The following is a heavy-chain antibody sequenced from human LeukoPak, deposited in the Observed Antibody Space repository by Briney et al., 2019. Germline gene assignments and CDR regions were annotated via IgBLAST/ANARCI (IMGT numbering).Heavy chain of an antibody. CDR3: ARLGYYGSGSYYEYDAFDI. CDR1: GGTFSSYA. CDR2: IIPIFGTA. V-gene: IGHV1-69*13. D-gene: IGHD3-10*01. Sequence: SVNVSCTASGGTFSSYAISWVRQAPGQGLEWMGGIIPIFGTANYAQKFQGRVTITADESTSTAYMELSSLRSEDTAVYYCARLGYYGSGSYYEYDAFDIWGQGTMVTVSS. J-gene: IGHJ3*02.